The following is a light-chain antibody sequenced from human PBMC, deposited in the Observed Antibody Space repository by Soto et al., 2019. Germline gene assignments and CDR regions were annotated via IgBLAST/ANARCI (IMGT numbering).Light chain of an antibody. Sequence: IQMTQSPSSLSASVGDRVTITYRASQSISTYLNWYQQKPGKAPKLLIYAASSLESGVPSRFTGSGSGTDFTLTISSLQPEDFATYFCHQTYITPWMFGQGTKVDIK. CDR2: AAS. V-gene: IGKV1-39*01. CDR3: HQTYITPWM. CDR1: QSISTY. J-gene: IGKJ1*01.